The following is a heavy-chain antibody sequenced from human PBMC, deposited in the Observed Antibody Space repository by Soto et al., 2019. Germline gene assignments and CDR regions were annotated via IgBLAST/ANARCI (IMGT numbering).Heavy chain of an antibody. CDR1: GGTFSKFV. CDR2: IIPLFGTT. V-gene: IGHV1-69*06. D-gene: IGHD2-15*01. Sequence: QVQLVQSGAEVKKPGSSVKVSCRASGGTFSKFVVSWVRQAPGQGLEWMGGIIPLFGTTNYAQKFQGRVTITADKSTTTAYMELSSLRSDDTAVYYCASREGVAGPATYISTGYYFDCWGQGTLVTVSS. J-gene: IGHJ4*02. CDR3: ASREGVAGPATYISTGYYFDC.